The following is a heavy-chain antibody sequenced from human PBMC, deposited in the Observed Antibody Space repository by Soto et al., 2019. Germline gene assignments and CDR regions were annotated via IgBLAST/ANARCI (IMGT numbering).Heavy chain of an antibody. CDR1: GYTFTSYY. V-gene: IGHV1-46*01. J-gene: IGHJ6*02. CDR2: INPGGGSA. CDR3: ARVGGAAGTSYYYYGMDV. Sequence: ASVKVSCKASGYTFTSYYMHWVRQAPGQGLEWMGIINPGGGSASYAQKFQGRVTMTRDTSTSTVYMELSSLRSEDTAVYYCARVGGAAGTSYYYYGMDVWGQGTTVTVSS. D-gene: IGHD6-13*01.